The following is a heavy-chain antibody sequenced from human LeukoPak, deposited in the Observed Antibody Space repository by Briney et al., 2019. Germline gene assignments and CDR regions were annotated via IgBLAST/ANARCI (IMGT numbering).Heavy chain of an antibody. D-gene: IGHD6-13*01. V-gene: IGHV1-18*01. CDR3: ARAVMAAAGTVVGY. J-gene: IGHJ4*02. CDR2: ISAYNGNT. Sequence: ASVKVSCKASGYTFTSYGISWVRQAPGQGLERMGWISAYNGNTNYAQKLQGRVTMTTDTSTSTAYMELRSLRSDDTAVYYCARAVMAAAGTVVGYWGQGTLVTVSS. CDR1: GYTFTSYG.